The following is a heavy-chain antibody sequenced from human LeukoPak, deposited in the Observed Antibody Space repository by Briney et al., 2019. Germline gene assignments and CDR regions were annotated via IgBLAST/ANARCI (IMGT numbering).Heavy chain of an antibody. V-gene: IGHV3-48*01. CDR2: ISASRGIT. Sequence: GRSLRLSCAASGFNYSSYTMNWVRQAPGMGLEWLSYISASRGITYYADSVKGRFTISRDNAKNSLYLQMNSLRAEDTAVYYCVRGSLASGVVVYYYYYLGVWGKGTTVTVSS. CDR1: GFNYSSYT. J-gene: IGHJ6*03. D-gene: IGHD3-3*01. CDR3: VRGSLASGVVVYYYYYLGV.